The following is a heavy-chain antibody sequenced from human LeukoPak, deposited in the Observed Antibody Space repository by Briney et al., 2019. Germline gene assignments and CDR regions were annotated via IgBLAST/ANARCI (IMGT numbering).Heavy chain of an antibody. Sequence: PSETLSLTCAVYGGSFSGYYWSWIRQPPGKGLEWIGEINHSGSTNYNPSLKSRVTISVDTSKNQFSLKLSSVTAADTAVYYCARGTLRFLGWNVWGKGTTVTVSS. D-gene: IGHD3-3*01. V-gene: IGHV4-34*01. CDR2: INHSGST. J-gene: IGHJ6*04. CDR3: ARGTLRFLGWNV. CDR1: GGSFSGYY.